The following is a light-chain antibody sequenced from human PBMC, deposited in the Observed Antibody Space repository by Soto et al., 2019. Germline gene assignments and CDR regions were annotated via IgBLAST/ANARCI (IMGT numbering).Light chain of an antibody. CDR2: DAS. V-gene: IGKV3-20*01. CDR1: RSLSGNY. Sequence: EIVLTQSPGTLSLSPGERATLSCRASRSLSGNYLAWYQQKPGQAPRLLIFDASTRDTGIPDRFSGSGSGTDFTLTISRLKPEDFAVYYCQQYGNSPLFGGGTKLEIK. J-gene: IGKJ4*01. CDR3: QQYGNSPL.